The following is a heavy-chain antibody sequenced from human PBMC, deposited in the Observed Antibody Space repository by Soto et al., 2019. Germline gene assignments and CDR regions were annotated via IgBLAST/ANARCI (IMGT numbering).Heavy chain of an antibody. CDR2: IYYSGST. D-gene: IGHD4-17*01. J-gene: IGHJ6*02. CDR3: ARDRTTVTPYYYYGMDV. CDR1: GGSISSYY. Sequence: SETLSLTCTVSGGSISSYYWSWIRQPPGKGLEWIGYIYYSGSTNYNPSLKSRVTISVDTSKNQFSLKLSSVTAADTAVYYCARDRTTVTPYYYYGMDVWDQGTTVTVSS. V-gene: IGHV4-59*01.